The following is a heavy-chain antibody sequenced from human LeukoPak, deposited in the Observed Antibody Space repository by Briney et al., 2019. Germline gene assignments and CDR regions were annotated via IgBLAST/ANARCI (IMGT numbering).Heavy chain of an antibody. V-gene: IGHV1-2*04. Sequence: ASVKVSCKASGYTFTGYYMHWVRQAPGQGLEWMGWINPNSGGTNYAQKFQGWVTMTRDTSISTAYMELSRLRSDDTAVYYCARDRERGYSYVISYGMDVWGQGTTVTVSS. CDR1: GYTFTGYY. D-gene: IGHD5-18*01. CDR2: INPNSGGT. CDR3: ARDRERGYSYVISYGMDV. J-gene: IGHJ6*02.